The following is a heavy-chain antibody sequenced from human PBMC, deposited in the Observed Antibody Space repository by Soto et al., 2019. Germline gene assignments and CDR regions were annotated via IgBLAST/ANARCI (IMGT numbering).Heavy chain of an antibody. Sequence: SETLSLTCTVSGGSISSSSYYWGWIRQPPGKGLEWIGSIYYSGSTYYNPSLKSRVTISVDTSKNQFSLKLSSVTAADTAVYCCARHSQTVRGGMSEKEWGQGTLVTVSS. CDR1: GGSISSSSYY. V-gene: IGHV4-39*01. CDR2: IYYSGST. J-gene: IGHJ4*02. D-gene: IGHD3-10*01. CDR3: ARHSQTVRGGMSEKE.